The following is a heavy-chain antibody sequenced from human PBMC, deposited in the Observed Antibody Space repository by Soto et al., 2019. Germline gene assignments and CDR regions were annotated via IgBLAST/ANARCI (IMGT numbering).Heavy chain of an antibody. CDR1: GGSFSGYY. V-gene: IGHV4-34*01. D-gene: IGHD3-16*02. CDR3: ARGRCAVWGSYRPTYYYYGMDV. Sequence: QVQLQQWGAGLLKPSETLSLTCAVYGGSFSGYYWSWIRQPPGKGLEWIGEINHSGSTNYNPSLKSRVTISVDTSKNQFSLKLSSVTAADTAVYYCARGRCAVWGSYRPTYYYYGMDVWGQGTTVTVSS. CDR2: INHSGST. J-gene: IGHJ6*02.